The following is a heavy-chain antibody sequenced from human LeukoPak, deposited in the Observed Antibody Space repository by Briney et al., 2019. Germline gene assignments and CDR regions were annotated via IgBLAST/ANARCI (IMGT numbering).Heavy chain of an antibody. CDR2: ISYDGSNK. CDR1: GLTFSSYA. D-gene: IGHD3-16*02. V-gene: IGHV3-30*04. CDR3: ASSPRGSYRYTLFDY. J-gene: IGHJ4*02. Sequence: PGGSLRLSCAASGLTFSSYAMHWVRQAPGKGLEWVAVISYDGSNKYYADSVKGRFTISRDNSKNTLYLQMNSLRSEDTAVYYCASSPRGSYRYTLFDYWGQGTLVTVSS.